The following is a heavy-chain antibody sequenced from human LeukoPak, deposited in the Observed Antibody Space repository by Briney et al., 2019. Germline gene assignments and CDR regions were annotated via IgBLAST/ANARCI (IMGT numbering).Heavy chain of an antibody. D-gene: IGHD3-3*01. CDR1: GYAFTGYY. CDR2: INPSSGGT. Sequence: ASVKVSCKASGYAFTGYYMHWVRQAPGQGLEWMGWINPSSGGTNYAQKFQGRVTMTRDTSISTAYMELSRLRSDDTAVYYCARDAYDFWSGYYFPNYYYYGMDVWGQGTTVTVSS. CDR3: ARDAYDFWSGYYFPNYYYYGMDV. J-gene: IGHJ6*02. V-gene: IGHV1-2*02.